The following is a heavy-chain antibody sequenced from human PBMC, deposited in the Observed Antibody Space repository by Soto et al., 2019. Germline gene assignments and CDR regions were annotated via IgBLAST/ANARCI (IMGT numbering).Heavy chain of an antibody. CDR1: GYTFTRHG. J-gene: IGHJ3*02. CDR2: ISAYNGNT. Sequence: ASVKVSCKASGYTFTRHGISWVRQAPGQGLEWMGWISAYNGNTNYAQKLQGRVTMTTDTSTSTAYMELRSLRSDDTAVYYCARDYKYYYDSSDKSDAFDIWGQGTMVTVSS. CDR3: ARDYKYYYDSSDKSDAFDI. V-gene: IGHV1-18*01. D-gene: IGHD3-22*01.